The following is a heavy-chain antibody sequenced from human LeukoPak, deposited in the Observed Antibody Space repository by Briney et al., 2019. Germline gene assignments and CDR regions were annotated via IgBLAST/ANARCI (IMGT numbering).Heavy chain of an antibody. V-gene: IGHV5-51*01. CDR3: ARRGDHYDRSIHFDY. D-gene: IGHD3-22*01. Sequence: GESLQISCKGSGYSFTSYWIGWVRQLPGKGLEWMGIIYPDDSDTRYSPSFQGQVTISADKSISTAYLQWSSPKASDTAMYYCARRGDHYDRSIHFDYWGQGTLVTVSS. J-gene: IGHJ4*02. CDR1: GYSFTSYW. CDR2: IYPDDSDT.